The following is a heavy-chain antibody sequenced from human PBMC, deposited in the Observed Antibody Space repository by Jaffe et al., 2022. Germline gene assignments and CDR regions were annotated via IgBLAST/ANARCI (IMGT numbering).Heavy chain of an antibody. CDR1: GGSVSSGSYY. Sequence: QVQLQESGPGLVKPSETLSLTCTVSGGSVSSGSYYWSWIRQPPGKGLEWIGYIYYSGSTNYNPSLKSRVTISVDTSKNQFSLKLSSVTAADTAVYYCASRPFWSGYFDYWGQGTLVTVSS. V-gene: IGHV4-61*01. CDR2: IYYSGST. J-gene: IGHJ4*02. CDR3: ASRPFWSGYFDY. D-gene: IGHD3-3*01.